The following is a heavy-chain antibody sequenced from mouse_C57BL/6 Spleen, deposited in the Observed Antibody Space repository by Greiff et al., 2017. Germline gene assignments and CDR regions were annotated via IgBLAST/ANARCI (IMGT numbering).Heavy chain of an antibody. CDR2: IDPANGNT. CDR1: GFNIKNTY. V-gene: IGHV14-3*01. Sequence: EVMLVESVAELVRPGASVKLSCTASGFNIKNTYMHWVKQRTEQGLEWIGRIDPANGNTKYAPKFQGKATITADTSSNTAYLQLSSLTSEDTAIYYCAREASYYGSSSPFGYWGQGTTLTVSS. CDR3: AREASYYGSSSPFGY. J-gene: IGHJ2*01. D-gene: IGHD1-1*01.